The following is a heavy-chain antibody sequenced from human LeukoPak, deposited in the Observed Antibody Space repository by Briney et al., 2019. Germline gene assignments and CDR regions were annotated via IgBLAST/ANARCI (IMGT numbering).Heavy chain of an antibody. CDR2: MNPNSGNT. V-gene: IGHV1-8*01. CDR3: ARSVGATRGDFDY. J-gene: IGHJ4*02. Sequence: ASVTVSCKASGYTFTSYDINWVRQATGQGLEWMGWMNPNSGNTGYAQKFQGRVTMTRNTSISTAYMELSSLRSEDTAVYYCARSVGATRGDFDYWGQGTLVTVSS. D-gene: IGHD1-26*01. CDR1: GYTFTSYD.